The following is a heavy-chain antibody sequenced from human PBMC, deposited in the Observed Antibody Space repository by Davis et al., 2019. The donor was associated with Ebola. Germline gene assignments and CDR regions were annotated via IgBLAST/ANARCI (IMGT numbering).Heavy chain of an antibody. V-gene: IGHV4-61*02. CDR3: ARLTTVTASNEY. J-gene: IGHJ4*02. D-gene: IGHD4-17*01. CDR1: GGSMSSGSYS. Sequence: PSETLSLTCAVSGGSMSSGSYSWTWIRQPAGKGLEWIGRIHGSGSTNYSPSLKSRVTMSVDTAKSQFALSLRSATAADTAVYYCARLTTVTASNEYWGQGSLVIVSS. CDR2: IHGSGST.